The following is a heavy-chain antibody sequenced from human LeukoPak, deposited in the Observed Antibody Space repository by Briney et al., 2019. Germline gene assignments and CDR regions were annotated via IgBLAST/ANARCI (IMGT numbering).Heavy chain of an antibody. V-gene: IGHV4-39*01. CDR1: GGSISSSRYY. Sequence: SETLSLTCTLPGGSISSSRYYRGWIRQPPGKGLEWIGSIYYSGSTYYNPSIKSRVTISVDTSKNQFSLKLSSVTAADTAVYYCARRAPYSGYDGGYFDYWGQGTLVTVSS. CDR3: ARRAPYSGYDGGYFDY. J-gene: IGHJ4*02. D-gene: IGHD5-12*01. CDR2: IYYSGST.